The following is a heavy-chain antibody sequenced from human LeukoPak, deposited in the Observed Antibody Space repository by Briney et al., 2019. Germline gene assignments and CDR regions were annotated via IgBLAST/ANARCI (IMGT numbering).Heavy chain of an antibody. CDR3: ALSSSSAWPFDY. V-gene: IGHV4-30-4*08. CDR2: IYYSGST. CDR1: GGSISSGDYY. Sequence: NPSETLSLTCTVSGGSISSGDYYWSWIRQPPGKGLEWIGYIYYSGSTYYNPSLKSRVTISVDTSKNQFSLKLSSVTAADTAVYYCALSSSSAWPFDYWGQGTLVTVSS. J-gene: IGHJ4*02. D-gene: IGHD6-6*01.